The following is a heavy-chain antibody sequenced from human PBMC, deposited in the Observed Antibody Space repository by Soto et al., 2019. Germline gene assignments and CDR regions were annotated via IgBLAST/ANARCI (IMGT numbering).Heavy chain of an antibody. CDR1: GYTFSNYY. J-gene: IGHJ4*02. V-gene: IGHV1-46*01. D-gene: IGHD5-12*01. Sequence: QVQLVQSGAEVKKPGASVKVSCKASGYTFSNYYMHWVRQAPGQGLEWMGIINPSGDSTDYAQKFQGRVTMTRDTSTSTVYMELSGLRCEDTAVYYCARERYGGYDYWGQGTLVTVSS. CDR3: ARERYGGYDY. CDR2: INPSGDST.